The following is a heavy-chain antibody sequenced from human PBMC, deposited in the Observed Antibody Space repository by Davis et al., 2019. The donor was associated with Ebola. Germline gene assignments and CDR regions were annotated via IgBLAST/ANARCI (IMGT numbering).Heavy chain of an antibody. Sequence: ASVKVSCKASGGTFSSYAINWVRQATGQGLEWMGWMNPNSGNTGYAQKFQGRVTMTRNTSISTAYMELRSLRSDDTAVYYCARDRRMSSGFDYWGQGTLVTVSS. J-gene: IGHJ4*02. V-gene: IGHV1-8*02. D-gene: IGHD3-22*01. CDR3: ARDRRMSSGFDY. CDR2: MNPNSGNT. CDR1: GGTFSSYA.